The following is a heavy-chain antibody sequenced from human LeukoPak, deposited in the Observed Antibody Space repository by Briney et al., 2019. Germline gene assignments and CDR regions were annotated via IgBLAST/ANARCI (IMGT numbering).Heavy chain of an antibody. J-gene: IGHJ4*02. Sequence: PGGSLRLSCAASGFTFSSYSMSWVRQAPGKGLEWVSSITTSSTYISYADSVKGRFTISRDNAKNSLYLQMNSLRVEDTAVYYCARDRGRVAGEYFDYWGQGTLVTVSS. CDR1: GFTFSSYS. D-gene: IGHD6-19*01. CDR3: ARDRGRVAGEYFDY. CDR2: ITTSSTYI. V-gene: IGHV3-21*01.